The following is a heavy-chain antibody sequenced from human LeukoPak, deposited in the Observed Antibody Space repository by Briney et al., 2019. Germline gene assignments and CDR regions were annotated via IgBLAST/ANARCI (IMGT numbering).Heavy chain of an antibody. CDR2: TYYRSKWFN. Sequence: SQTLSLTCAISGDSVSSNSAAWNWIRQSPSRGLEWLGRTYYRSKWFNDYAASVRSRITIKPDTPNNQFTLQLNSVTPEDTAMYFCARTKGHLDSWGQGTLVTVSS. V-gene: IGHV6-1*01. CDR3: ARTKGHLDS. J-gene: IGHJ4*02. CDR1: GDSVSSNSAA.